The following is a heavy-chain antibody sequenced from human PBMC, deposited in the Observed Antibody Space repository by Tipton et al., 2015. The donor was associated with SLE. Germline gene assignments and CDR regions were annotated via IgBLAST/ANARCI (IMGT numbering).Heavy chain of an antibody. CDR2: ISPGDSDA. J-gene: IGHJ4*02. V-gene: IGHV5-51*03. D-gene: IGHD3-10*01. CDR3: ARIQSFSGSPPDY. Sequence: VQLVQSGAEVKKPGGSLKISCKGSGYSFTNYWIGWVRQMPGKGLEWMGIISPGDSDARYFPSFQGQVTMSADKSISTAYLQWSSLKASDTAMYYCARIQSFSGSPPDYWGQGTLVTVSS. CDR1: GYSFTNYW.